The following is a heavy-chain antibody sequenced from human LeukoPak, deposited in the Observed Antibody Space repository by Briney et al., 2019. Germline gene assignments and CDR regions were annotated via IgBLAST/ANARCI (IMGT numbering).Heavy chain of an antibody. D-gene: IGHD6-19*01. V-gene: IGHV4-59*01. CDR2: IYYSGST. Sequence: SETLPLTCTVSGGSISSYYWSWIRQPPGKGLEWIGYIYYSGSTNYNPSLKSRVTISVDTSKNQFSLKLSSVTAADTAVYYCARDGIGSGWYYFDYWGQGTLVTVSS. CDR1: GGSISSYY. J-gene: IGHJ4*02. CDR3: ARDGIGSGWYYFDY.